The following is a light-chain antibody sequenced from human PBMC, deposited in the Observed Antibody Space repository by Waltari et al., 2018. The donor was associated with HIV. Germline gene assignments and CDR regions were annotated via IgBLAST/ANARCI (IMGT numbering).Light chain of an antibody. CDR3: CSLAGSHTWV. CDR2: EVI. Sequence: QPALPQPASVSGSPGQSITIPCAATRSAVRTHNLVLWYQQLPGKAPKLMIYEVIKRPSGVSNRFSGSKSGNTASLTISGLQAEDEADYYCCSLAGSHTWVFGGGTKLTVL. V-gene: IGLV2-23*02. J-gene: IGLJ3*02. CDR1: RSAVRTHNL.